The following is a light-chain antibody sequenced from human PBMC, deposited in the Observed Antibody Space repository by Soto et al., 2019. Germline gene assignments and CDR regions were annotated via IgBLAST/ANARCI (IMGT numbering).Light chain of an antibody. V-gene: IGKV1-5*01. CDR2: DAT. J-gene: IGKJ1*01. Sequence: DIQMTQSPSPLSASVGDRVTITCRASQSIDRWLAWYQQKPGKAPKVLIWDATTLHRGVPSRFSGSRSGTEFTLAIRTLQPDEFATYYCQQYNGYSTWTFGRGTKVDIK. CDR1: QSIDRW. CDR3: QQYNGYSTWT.